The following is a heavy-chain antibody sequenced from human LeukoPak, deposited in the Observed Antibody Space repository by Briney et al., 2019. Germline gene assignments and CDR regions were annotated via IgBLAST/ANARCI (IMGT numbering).Heavy chain of an antibody. CDR2: ISSSSSYI. D-gene: IGHD3-9*01. CDR3: ARDSRNQRYYDILTGYFAVDY. CDR1: GFTFSSYS. J-gene: IGHJ4*02. V-gene: IGHV3-21*01. Sequence: GGSLRLSCAASGFTFSSYSMNWVRQAPGKGLEWVSSISSSSSYIYYADSVKGRFTISRDDAKNSLYLQMNSLRAEDTAVYYCARDSRNQRYYDILTGYFAVDYWGQGTLVTVSS.